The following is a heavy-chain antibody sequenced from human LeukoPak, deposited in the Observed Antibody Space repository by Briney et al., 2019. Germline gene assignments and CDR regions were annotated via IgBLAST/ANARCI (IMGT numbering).Heavy chain of an antibody. CDR2: INPNSGGT. V-gene: IGHV1-2*06. CDR1: GYTFTGYY. D-gene: IGHD3-22*01. CDR3: AREYYYDSSGYPFDY. Sequence: GASVKVSCKASGYTFTGYYMHWVRQAPGQGLEWMGRINPNSGGTNYAQKFQGRVTMTRDTSISTAYMELSRLRFDDTAVYYCAREYYYDSSGYPFDYWGQGTLVTVSS. J-gene: IGHJ4*02.